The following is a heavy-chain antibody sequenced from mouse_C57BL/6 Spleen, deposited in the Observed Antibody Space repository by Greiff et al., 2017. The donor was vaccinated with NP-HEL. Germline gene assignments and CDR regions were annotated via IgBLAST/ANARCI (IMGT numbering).Heavy chain of an antibody. CDR1: GFTFSDYG. CDR2: ISSGSSTI. CDR3: ARSNKGKLDY. V-gene: IGHV5-17*01. D-gene: IGHD2-5*01. J-gene: IGHJ2*01. Sequence: EVKVIESGGGLVKPGGSLKLSCAASGFTFSDYGMHWVRQAPEKGLEWVAYISSGSSTIYYADTVKGRFTISRDNAKNTLFLQMTSLRSEDTAMYYCARSNKGKLDYWGQGTTLTVSS.